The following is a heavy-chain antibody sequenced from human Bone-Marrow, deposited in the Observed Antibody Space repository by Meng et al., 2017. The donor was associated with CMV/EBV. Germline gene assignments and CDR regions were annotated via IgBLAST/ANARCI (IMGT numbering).Heavy chain of an antibody. Sequence: GESLKISCAASGFTFSSYGMSWVRQAPGKGLEWVANIKQDGSEKYYVDSVKGRFTISRDNAKNSLYLQMNSLRAEDTAVYYCARGGYCSSTSCPYYYYYYGMDVWGQGTTVTVSS. J-gene: IGHJ6*02. D-gene: IGHD2-2*01. CDR3: ARGGYCSSTSCPYYYYYYGMDV. CDR1: GFTFSSYG. V-gene: IGHV3-7*01. CDR2: IKQDGSEK.